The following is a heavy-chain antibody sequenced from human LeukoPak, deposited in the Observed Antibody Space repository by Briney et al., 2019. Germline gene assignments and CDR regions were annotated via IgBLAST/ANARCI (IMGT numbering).Heavy chain of an antibody. CDR2: IYYSGST. D-gene: IGHD6-13*01. Sequence: SETLSLTCTVSGGSISSYYWSWIRQPPGKGLEWIGYIYYSGSTNYNPSLKSRATISVGTSKNQLSLKLSSVTAADTAVYYCASVYSSRTYWFDPWGQGTLVTVSS. CDR3: ASVYSSRTYWFDP. J-gene: IGHJ5*02. CDR1: GGSISSYY. V-gene: IGHV4-59*01.